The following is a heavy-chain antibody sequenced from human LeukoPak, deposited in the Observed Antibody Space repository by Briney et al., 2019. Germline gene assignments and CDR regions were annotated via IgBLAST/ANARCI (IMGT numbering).Heavy chain of an antibody. D-gene: IGHD3-9*01. Sequence: GGSLRLSCAASGFTFSSYAMTWVRQAPGKGLEWVSTLSGSGSSTYYADSVKGRFTISRDNSKNTLYLHMNSLRAEDTAVYYCAKGPLTGYPLDYWGQGTLVTVSS. CDR3: AKGPLTGYPLDY. CDR2: LSGSGSST. J-gene: IGHJ4*02. V-gene: IGHV3-23*01. CDR1: GFTFSSYA.